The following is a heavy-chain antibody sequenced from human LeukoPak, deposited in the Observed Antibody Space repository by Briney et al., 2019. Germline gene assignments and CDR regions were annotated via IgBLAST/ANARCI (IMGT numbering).Heavy chain of an antibody. CDR1: GGSISSYH. V-gene: IGHV4-59*08. J-gene: IGHJ4*02. CDR3: ARHRTSGWGLDY. Sequence: SETLSLTCTVSGGSISSYHWSWIRQPPGHGLEWIGYISTSGSTNYNPSLQSRVTTSVDTSKNQLSLKLSSVTDADTAGYYCARHRTSGWGLDYWGQGTHVTVS. D-gene: IGHD6-19*01. CDR2: ISTSGST.